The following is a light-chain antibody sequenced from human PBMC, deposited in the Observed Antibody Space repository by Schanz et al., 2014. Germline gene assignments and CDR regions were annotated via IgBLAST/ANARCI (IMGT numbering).Light chain of an antibody. CDR1: QSVSSH. V-gene: IGKV3-15*01. Sequence: EIMMTQSPATLSVSPGARATLSCRASQSVSSHLAWYQQKPGQTPRLLIYGASNRATGIPARFSGSGSGTEFTLTISSLEPEDFALYYCQQRSNWPLTFGAGTKVDIK. J-gene: IGKJ4*01. CDR3: QQRSNWPLT. CDR2: GAS.